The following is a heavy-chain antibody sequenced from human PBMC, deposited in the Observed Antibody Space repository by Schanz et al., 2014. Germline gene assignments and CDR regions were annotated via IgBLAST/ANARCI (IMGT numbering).Heavy chain of an antibody. Sequence: EVQLLESGGGLVQPGGSLRLSCLASGFAFSSYGMNWLRQAPGKGLEWVSAISGGGGTTYYADSVKGRFTISRDNSKNTLYLQMNSLRPEDTAVYYCAKGPYYYYYMDVWGNGTTVTVSS. V-gene: IGHV3-23*01. CDR1: GFAFSSYG. CDR3: AKGPYYYYYMDV. J-gene: IGHJ6*03. CDR2: ISGGGGTT.